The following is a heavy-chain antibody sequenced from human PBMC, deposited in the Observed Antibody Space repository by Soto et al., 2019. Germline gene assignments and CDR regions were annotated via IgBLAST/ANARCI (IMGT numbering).Heavy chain of an antibody. Sequence: SETLSLTCTVSGGSISSGGYYWSWIRQHPGKGLEWIGYIYYSGSTYYNPSLKSRVTISVDTSKNQSSLKLSSVTAADTAVYYCAREVLDYYDSSTARGYAFDIWGQGTMVTVSS. J-gene: IGHJ3*02. CDR3: AREVLDYYDSSTARGYAFDI. D-gene: IGHD3-22*01. V-gene: IGHV4-31*03. CDR1: GGSISSGGYY. CDR2: IYYSGST.